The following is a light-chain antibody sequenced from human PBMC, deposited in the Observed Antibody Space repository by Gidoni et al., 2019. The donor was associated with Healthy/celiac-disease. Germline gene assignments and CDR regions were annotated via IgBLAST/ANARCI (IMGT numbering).Light chain of an antibody. V-gene: IGKV1-9*01. CDR2: AAS. CDR1: QRISSY. CDR3: QQLNSYPRT. J-gene: IGKJ2*01. Sequence: IPMPPPPSSLSASVGDRVTITCRASQRISSYLAWYQQKPGKAPKLLIYAASTLQSGVPSRFSGSGSGTEFTLTISSLQPEDFATYYCQQLNSYPRTFGQGTKLEIK.